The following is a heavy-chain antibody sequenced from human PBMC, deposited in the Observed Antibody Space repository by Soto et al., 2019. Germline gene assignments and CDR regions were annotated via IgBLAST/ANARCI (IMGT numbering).Heavy chain of an antibody. D-gene: IGHD6-19*01. CDR3: ARVRRRQWLPPSTPFDY. Sequence: QVQLQQWGAGLLKPSETLSLTCAVYGGSFSGYYWSWIRQPPGTGLEWIGEIKHSGCTNYNPSLKSRVTIAVDTSKNQFSLKLSSVTAADTAVYDCARVRRRQWLPPSTPFDYWGQGTLVTVSS. CDR2: IKHSGCT. J-gene: IGHJ4*02. CDR1: GGSFSGYY. V-gene: IGHV4-34*01.